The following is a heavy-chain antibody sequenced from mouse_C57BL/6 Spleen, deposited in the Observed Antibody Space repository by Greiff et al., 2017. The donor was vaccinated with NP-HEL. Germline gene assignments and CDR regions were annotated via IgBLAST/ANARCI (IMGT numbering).Heavy chain of an antibody. CDR3: ARDDGYSRYFDV. V-gene: IGHV1-18*01. D-gene: IGHD2-3*01. CDR2: INPNNGGT. J-gene: IGHJ1*03. Sequence: EVKLVESGPELVKPGASVKIPCKASGYTFTDYNMDWVKQSHGKSLEWIGDINPNNGGTIYNQKFKGKATLTVDKSSSTAYMELRSLTSEDTAVYYCARDDGYSRYFDVWGTGTTVTVSS. CDR1: GYTFTDYN.